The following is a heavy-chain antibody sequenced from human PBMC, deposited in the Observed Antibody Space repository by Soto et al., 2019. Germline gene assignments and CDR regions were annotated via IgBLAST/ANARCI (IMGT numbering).Heavy chain of an antibody. Sequence: QVQLVQSGAEVKKPGSSVKVSCKASGGTFSSYAISWVRQAPGQGLEWMGGIIPIFGTANYAQKFQGRVTITADESTSTAYMELSSLRSEDTAVYYCARSFVSAAIANYYYGMDVWGQGTTVTVSS. CDR3: ARSFVSAAIANYYYGMDV. J-gene: IGHJ6*02. CDR1: GGTFSSYA. CDR2: IIPIFGTA. D-gene: IGHD2-2*02. V-gene: IGHV1-69*01.